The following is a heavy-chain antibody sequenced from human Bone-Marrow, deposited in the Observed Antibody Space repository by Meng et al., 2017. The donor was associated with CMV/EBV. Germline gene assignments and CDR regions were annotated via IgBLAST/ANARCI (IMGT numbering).Heavy chain of an antibody. CDR2: IYYSGST. Sequence: SETLSLTCTVSSGSISSYYWSWIRQPPGKGLEWIGYIYYSGSTNYNPSLKSRVTISVDTSKNQFSLKLSSVTAADTAVYYCAREVVTPGGSFYFDYWSQGTLVTVSS. J-gene: IGHJ4*02. CDR1: SGSISSYY. CDR3: AREVVTPGGSFYFDY. V-gene: IGHV4-59*01. D-gene: IGHD4-23*01.